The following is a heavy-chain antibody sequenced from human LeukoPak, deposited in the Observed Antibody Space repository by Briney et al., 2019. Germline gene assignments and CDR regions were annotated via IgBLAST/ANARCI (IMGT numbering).Heavy chain of an antibody. CDR3: ARDLASGSYDY. CDR2: IYYSGST. J-gene: IGHJ4*02. CDR1: GGSISSYY. V-gene: IGHV4-59*01. D-gene: IGHD1-26*01. Sequence: PSETLSLTCTVSGGSISSYYWSWIRQPPGKGLEWIGYIYYSGSTNYNPSLKSRVTISVDTSKNQFPLKLSSVTAADTAVYYCARDLASGSYDYWGQGTLVTVSS.